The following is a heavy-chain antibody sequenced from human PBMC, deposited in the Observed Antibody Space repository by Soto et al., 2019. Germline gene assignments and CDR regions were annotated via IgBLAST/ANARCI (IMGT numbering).Heavy chain of an antibody. CDR3: AREGLNRGYYNWFDP. Sequence: SETLSLTCTVSGGSISSYYWSWIRQPPGKGLEWIGYIYYSGSTNYNPSLKSRVTISVDTSKNQFSLKLSSVTAADTAVYYCAREGLNRGYYNWFDPWGHGTLVTVSS. CDR2: IYYSGST. D-gene: IGHD3-3*01. CDR1: GGSISSYY. V-gene: IGHV4-59*01. J-gene: IGHJ5*02.